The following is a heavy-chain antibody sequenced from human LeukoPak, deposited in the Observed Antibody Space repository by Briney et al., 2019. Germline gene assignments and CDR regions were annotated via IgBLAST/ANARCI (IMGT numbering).Heavy chain of an antibody. CDR3: ARHQYYYDSSGNYGWFDS. CDR1: GFHFTAYW. D-gene: IGHD3-22*01. CDR2: SHPINSDT. V-gene: IGHV5-51*01. J-gene: IGHJ5*01. Sequence: GESLKISSKGSGFHFTAYWIAWVRQMPGKGLEWMGISHPINSDTKYSPSFQGQVTISADKSSSTAYLQWNSLKASDTAMYYCARHQYYYDSSGNYGWFDSWGQGTLVTVSS.